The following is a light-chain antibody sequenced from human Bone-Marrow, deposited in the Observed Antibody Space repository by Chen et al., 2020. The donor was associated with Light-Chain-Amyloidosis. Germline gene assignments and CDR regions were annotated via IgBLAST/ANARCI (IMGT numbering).Light chain of an antibody. V-gene: IGLV1-47*02. CDR1: SSNIGSNY. CDR2: SND. CDR3: AAWDDSLSAWV. Sequence: QSVLTQPPSASGTPGQRVTISCSGRSSNIGSNYVYWYQYLPGTAHKLLIYSNDQRPSGVPDRFSGSKSGTSASLAISGLRSEDEADYYCAAWDDSLSAWVFGGGTKLTVL. J-gene: IGLJ3*02.